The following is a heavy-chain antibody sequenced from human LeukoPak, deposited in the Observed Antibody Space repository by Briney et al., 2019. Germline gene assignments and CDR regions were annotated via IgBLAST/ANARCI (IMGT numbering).Heavy chain of an antibody. CDR1: GFTFDDYA. Sequence: PGGSLRLSCAASGFTFDDYAMHWVRQAPGKGLEWVSGISWNSGSIGYADSVKGRFTISRDNAKNSLYLQMNSLRAEDTALYYCAKIAAAGYFDYWGREPWSPSPQ. CDR3: AKIAAAGYFDY. CDR2: ISWNSGSI. D-gene: IGHD6-13*01. J-gene: IGHJ4*02. V-gene: IGHV3-9*01.